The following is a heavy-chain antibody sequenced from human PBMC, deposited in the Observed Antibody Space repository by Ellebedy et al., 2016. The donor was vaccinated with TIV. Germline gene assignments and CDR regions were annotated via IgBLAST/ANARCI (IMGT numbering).Heavy chain of an antibody. V-gene: IGHV5-51*01. CDR3: ARHNDGPDY. Sequence: GESLKISCKGSGYSFSNYWIGWVRQMPGKGLEWMGIIYPGDSDTRYGPSFQGQVTISADKSISTAYLHWSSLEASDTATYYCARHNDGPDYWGQGTLVTVSS. CDR2: IYPGDSDT. CDR1: GYSFSNYW. J-gene: IGHJ4*02. D-gene: IGHD1-1*01.